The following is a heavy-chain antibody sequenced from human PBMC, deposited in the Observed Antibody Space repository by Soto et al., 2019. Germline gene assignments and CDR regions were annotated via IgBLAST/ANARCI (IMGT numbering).Heavy chain of an antibody. CDR3: ARQTDYYSSCDSFDY. Sequence: PSETLSLTCTVSGGSISSSSYYWGWIRQPPGRGLEWIGSIYYSGSTYYNPSLKSRVTISVDTSKNQFSLKLSSVTAADTAVYYCARQTDYYSSCDSFDYWGQGTLVTVSS. CDR1: GGSISSSSYY. D-gene: IGHD3-22*01. V-gene: IGHV4-39*01. J-gene: IGHJ4*02. CDR2: IYYSGST.